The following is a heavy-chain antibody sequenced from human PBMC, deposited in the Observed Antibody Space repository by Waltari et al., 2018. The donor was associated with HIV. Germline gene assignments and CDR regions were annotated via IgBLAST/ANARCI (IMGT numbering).Heavy chain of an antibody. V-gene: IGHV3-23*01. D-gene: IGHD6-19*01. CDR2: IFGSSGET. CDR1: GSY. J-gene: IGHJ4*02. CDR3: TQDMGWLVAY. Sequence: DVQLLESGGGFAQPGGFLRLSRAVAGSYLSWVSQAPGKGLQWVSGIFGSSGETYYADSVKGRCTISKDSSKNLLYMQMNSLRADDTAVYYCTQDMGWLVAYWGQGTLVTVSS.